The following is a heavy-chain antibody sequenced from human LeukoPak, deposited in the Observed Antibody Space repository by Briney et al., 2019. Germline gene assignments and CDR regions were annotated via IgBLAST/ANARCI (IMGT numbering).Heavy chain of an antibody. D-gene: IGHD3-22*01. CDR2: IKSKTDGGTT. CDR1: GFTFSNAW. CDR3: TTDTYCYDSMYDY. Sequence: PGGSLRLFCAASGFTFSNAWMSWVRQAPGKGLEWVGRIKSKTDGGTTDYAAPVKGRFTISRDDSKNTLYLQMNSLKTEDTAVYYCTTDTYCYDSMYDYWGQGTLVTVSS. J-gene: IGHJ4*02. V-gene: IGHV3-15*01.